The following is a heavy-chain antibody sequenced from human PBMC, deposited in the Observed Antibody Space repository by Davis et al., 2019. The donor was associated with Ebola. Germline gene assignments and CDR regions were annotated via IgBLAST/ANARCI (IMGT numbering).Heavy chain of an antibody. CDR3: VREIRGYYGAY. J-gene: IGHJ4*02. V-gene: IGHV3-7*01. CDR1: QFNFTGAW. CDR2: TNPDASEK. D-gene: IGHD1-26*01. Sequence: GESLKISCAGSQFNFTGAWMNWVRQAPGKGLEWVANTNPDASEKYYVDSARGRFTISRDDSKNTLFLQMNILGSEDTAVYYCVREIRGYYGAYWGQGTLVTVSS.